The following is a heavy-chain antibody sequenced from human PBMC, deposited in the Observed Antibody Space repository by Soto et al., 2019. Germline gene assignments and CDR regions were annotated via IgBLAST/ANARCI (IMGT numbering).Heavy chain of an antibody. V-gene: IGHV3-74*01. CDR3: ARGERGGFDL. J-gene: IGHJ3*01. D-gene: IGHD1-1*01. CDR2: VHSDGTTT. Sequence: EVQLVESGGGLVQPGESLRLSCAASGFTFDYYWMHWVRQAPGKGLVWVSRVHSDGTTTTYADSVKGRFTISRDNARNRVSLEMGSLRAEDTDIYYCARGERGGFDLWGHGTVVTVSS. CDR1: GFTFDYYW.